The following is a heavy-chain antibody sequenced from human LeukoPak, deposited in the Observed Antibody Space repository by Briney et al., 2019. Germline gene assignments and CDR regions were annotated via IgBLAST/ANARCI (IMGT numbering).Heavy chain of an antibody. D-gene: IGHD5-12*01. V-gene: IGHV3-23*01. CDR1: GFTFSSYS. J-gene: IGHJ4*02. CDR2: ITASGDDS. Sequence: GGSLRLSCAASGFTFSSYSMTWVRQAPGKGLEWVSAITASGDDSYYADSVKGPLAIARDNSKNTFYLQMISLRAEATYIYYCAKDRRQISVATTFDSWGQGTLVTVSS. CDR3: AKDRRQISVATTFDS.